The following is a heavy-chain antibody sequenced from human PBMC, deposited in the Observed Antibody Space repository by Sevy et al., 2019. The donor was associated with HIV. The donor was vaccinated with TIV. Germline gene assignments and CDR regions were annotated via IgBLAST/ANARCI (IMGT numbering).Heavy chain of an antibody. CDR3: ATGKVNYYDSSFARV. Sequence: GGSLRLSCEASGFTFSSYSMNWVRQAPGKGLEWVSSISSSSSYIYYADSVKGRFTISRDNAKNSLYLQMNSLRAEDTAVYYCATGKVNYYDSSFARVWGQGTLVTVSS. CDR2: ISSSSSYI. J-gene: IGHJ4*02. D-gene: IGHD3-22*01. V-gene: IGHV3-21*01. CDR1: GFTFSSYS.